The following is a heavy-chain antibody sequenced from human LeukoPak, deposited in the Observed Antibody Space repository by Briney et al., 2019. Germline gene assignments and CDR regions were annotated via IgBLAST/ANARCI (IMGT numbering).Heavy chain of an antibody. J-gene: IGHJ5*02. CDR2: ISSSSSYI. Sequence: GGSLRLSCAASGFTFSSYSMNWVRQAPGKGLEWVSSISSSSSYIYYADSVKGRFTISRDNAKNSLYLQMNSLRAEDTAVYYCARAGYYYDSSGKTANWFGPWGQGTLVTVSS. D-gene: IGHD3-22*01. CDR3: ARAGYYYDSSGKTANWFGP. CDR1: GFTFSSYS. V-gene: IGHV3-21*01.